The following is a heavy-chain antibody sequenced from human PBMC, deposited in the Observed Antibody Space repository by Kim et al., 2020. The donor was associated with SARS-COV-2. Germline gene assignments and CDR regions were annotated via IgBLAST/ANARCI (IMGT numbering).Heavy chain of an antibody. J-gene: IGHJ6*02. Sequence: GKKEYYADSVKGRFIISRDNSKNILYLQMNSLRVGDMGLYYCAREARGMDVWGQGTTVTVS. CDR2: GKKE. V-gene: IGHV3-30*01. CDR3: AREARGMDV.